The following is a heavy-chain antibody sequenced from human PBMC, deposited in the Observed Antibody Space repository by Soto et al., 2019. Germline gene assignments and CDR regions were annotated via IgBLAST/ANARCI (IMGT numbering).Heavy chain of an antibody. CDR2: IWYDGSNK. CDR1: GFTFSSYG. J-gene: IGHJ6*02. D-gene: IGHD6-13*01. Sequence: GGSLRLSCAASGFTFSSYGMHWVRQAPGKGLEWVAVIWYDGSNKYYADSVKGRFTISRDNSKNTLYLQMNSLRAEDTAVYYCARDFQLVPDYYYYGMDVWGQGTTVTVSS. V-gene: IGHV3-33*01. CDR3: ARDFQLVPDYYYYGMDV.